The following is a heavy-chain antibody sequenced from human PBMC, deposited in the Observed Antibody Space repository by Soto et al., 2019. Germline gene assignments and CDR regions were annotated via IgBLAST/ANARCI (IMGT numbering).Heavy chain of an antibody. Sequence: PGESLKISCKGSGYSFTSYWISWVRQMPGKGLEWMGRIDPGDSYTNYSPSFQGHVTISADKSISTAYLQWSSLKASDTAMYYCARLSFGWQQLVDGLGYGMDVWGQGTTVTVSS. CDR2: IDPGDSYT. V-gene: IGHV5-10-1*01. CDR3: ARLSFGWQQLVDGLGYGMDV. J-gene: IGHJ6*02. D-gene: IGHD6-13*01. CDR1: GYSFTSYW.